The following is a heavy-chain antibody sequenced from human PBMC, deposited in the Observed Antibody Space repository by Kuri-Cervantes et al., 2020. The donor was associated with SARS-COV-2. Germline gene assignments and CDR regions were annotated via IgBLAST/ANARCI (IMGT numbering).Heavy chain of an antibody. D-gene: IGHD2-2*01. Sequence: ETLSLTCAASGFTFSNAWMSWVRQAPGKGLEWVGRIKSKTDGGTTDYAAPVKGRFTISRDDSKNTLYLQMNSMKTEDTAVYYCTTERGYCSSTSCYGVRWFDPWGQGTLVTVSS. CDR2: IKSKTDGGTT. V-gene: IGHV3-15*01. CDR1: GFTFSNAW. CDR3: TTERGYCSSTSCYGVRWFDP. J-gene: IGHJ5*02.